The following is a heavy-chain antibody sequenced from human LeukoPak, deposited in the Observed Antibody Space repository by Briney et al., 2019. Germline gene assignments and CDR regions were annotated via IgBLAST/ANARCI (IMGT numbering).Heavy chain of an antibody. CDR2: INAGNGNT. Sequence: ASVKVSCKASGYTFTSFAIHWVRQAPGQRLAWMGWINAGNGNTKYSQKFQGRVTITRDTSASTAYMKLTSLRSEDTAVYFCARTAYDILTGEIHNWFDPWGQGTLVTVSS. CDR3: ARTAYDILTGEIHNWFDP. V-gene: IGHV1-3*01. D-gene: IGHD3-9*01. J-gene: IGHJ5*02. CDR1: GYTFTSFA.